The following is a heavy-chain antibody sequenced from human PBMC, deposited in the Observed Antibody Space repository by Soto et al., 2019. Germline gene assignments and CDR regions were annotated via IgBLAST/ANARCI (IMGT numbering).Heavy chain of an antibody. J-gene: IGHJ6*02. CDR2: IYPGDSDT. Sequence: GASLKISCKGSGYSFTSYWIGWVRQMPGKGLEWMGIIYPGDSDTRYSPSFQGQVTISADKSISTAYLQWSSLKASDTAMYYCASHYRSSSCPAPDSDNYYYYGLDGWGQGTTVTVSS. V-gene: IGHV5-51*01. D-gene: IGHD6-6*01. CDR3: ASHYRSSSCPAPDSDNYYYYGLDG. CDR1: GYSFTSYW.